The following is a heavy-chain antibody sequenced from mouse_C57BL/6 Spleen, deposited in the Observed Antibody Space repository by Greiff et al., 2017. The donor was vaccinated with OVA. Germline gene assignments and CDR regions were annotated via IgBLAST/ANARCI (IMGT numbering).Heavy chain of an antibody. CDR3: ARGEDGYCYVDD. J-gene: IGHJ2*01. Sequence: EVQGVESGGGLVQPGGSLSLSCAASGFTFTDYYMSWVRQPPGKALEWLGFIRNKANGYTTEYSASVKGRFTISRDNSQSILYLQMNGLRAEDSATDYCARGEDGYCYVDDWGQGTTLTVSS. V-gene: IGHV7-3*01. CDR1: GFTFTDYY. D-gene: IGHD2-3*01. CDR2: IRNKANGYTT.